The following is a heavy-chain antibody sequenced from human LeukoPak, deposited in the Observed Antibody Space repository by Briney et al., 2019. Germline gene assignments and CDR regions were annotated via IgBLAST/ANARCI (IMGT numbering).Heavy chain of an antibody. CDR1: GYTFTDYY. CDR2: IIPIFGTA. J-gene: IGHJ4*02. CDR3: ASYGSGSYYNAPLDY. V-gene: IGHV1-69*13. D-gene: IGHD3-10*01. Sequence: SVKVSCKASGYTFTDYYIHWVRQAPGQGLEWMGGIIPIFGTANYAQKFQGRVTITADESTSTAYMELSSLRSEDTAVYYCASYGSGSYYNAPLDYWGQGTLVTVSS.